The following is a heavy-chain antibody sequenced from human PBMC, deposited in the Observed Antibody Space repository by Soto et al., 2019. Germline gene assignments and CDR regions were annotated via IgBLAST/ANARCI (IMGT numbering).Heavy chain of an antibody. J-gene: IGHJ5*01. D-gene: IGHD3-10*01. CDR2: IYSSGRP. V-gene: IGHV4-59*01. Sequence: QVQLQESGPGLVKPSETLSLTCTASGASMSTYYWNWIRQTPGKGLEWIGYIYSSGRPNYNPSLTTRVAIPIATSKAQISLSLPSATVAASAVYYSTSPFGGSPPDSWAPGALFTFS. CDR1: GASMSTYY. CDR3: TSPFGGSPPDS.